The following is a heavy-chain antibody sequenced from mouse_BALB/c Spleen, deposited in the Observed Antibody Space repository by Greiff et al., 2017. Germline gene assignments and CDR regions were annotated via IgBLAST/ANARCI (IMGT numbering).Heavy chain of an antibody. CDR2: IYPGDGDT. Sequence: QVQLQQSGPELVKPGASVKISCKASGYAFSSSWMNWVKQRPGQGLEWIGRIYPGDGDTNYNGKFKGKATLTADKSSSTAYMQLSSLTSVDSAVYFCARLGDAMDYWGQGTSVTVSS. J-gene: IGHJ4*01. CDR1: GYAFSSSW. CDR3: ARLGDAMDY. V-gene: IGHV1-82*01.